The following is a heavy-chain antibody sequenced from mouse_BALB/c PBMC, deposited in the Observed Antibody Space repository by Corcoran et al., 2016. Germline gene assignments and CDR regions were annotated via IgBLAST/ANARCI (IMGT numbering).Heavy chain of an antibody. Sequence: QIQLVQSGPELKKPGETVKISCKASGYTFTNYGMNWVKQAPGTGLKWIGWINTYTGEPTYADDFKGRFAFSLETSASTAYLQINNLKNEDMATYVCALTVVATGDYWGQGTSVTVSS. CDR3: ALTVVATGDY. J-gene: IGHJ4*01. CDR2: INTYTGEP. CDR1: GYTFTNYG. V-gene: IGHV9-1*02. D-gene: IGHD1-1*01.